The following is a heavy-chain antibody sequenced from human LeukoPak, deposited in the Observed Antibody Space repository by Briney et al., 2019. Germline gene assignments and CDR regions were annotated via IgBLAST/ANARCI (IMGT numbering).Heavy chain of an antibody. J-gene: IGHJ4*02. CDR3: ARVGVGLLRFLEWLPLDY. D-gene: IGHD3-3*01. CDR2: ISAYNGNT. CDR1: GYTFTSYG. Sequence: ASVKVSCKASGYTFTSYGISWVRQAPGQGLEWMGWISAYNGNTNYAQKLQGRVTMTTDTSTSTAYMELRSLRSDDTAVYYCARVGVGLLRFLEWLPLDYWGQGTLVTVSS. V-gene: IGHV1-18*01.